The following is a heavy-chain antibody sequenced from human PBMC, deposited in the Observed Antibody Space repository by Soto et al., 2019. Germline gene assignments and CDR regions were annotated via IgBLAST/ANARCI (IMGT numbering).Heavy chain of an antibody. CDR2: ISYDGSNK. V-gene: IGHV3-30*18. CDR1: GFTFSSYG. Sequence: GGSLRLSCAASGFTFSSYGMHWVRQAPGKGLEWVAVISYDGSNKYYADSVKGRFTISRDNSKNTLYLQMNSLRAEDTAVYYCAKDRVVAAYYYSGMDVWGQGTTVTVSS. D-gene: IGHD2-15*01. CDR3: AKDRVVAAYYYSGMDV. J-gene: IGHJ6*02.